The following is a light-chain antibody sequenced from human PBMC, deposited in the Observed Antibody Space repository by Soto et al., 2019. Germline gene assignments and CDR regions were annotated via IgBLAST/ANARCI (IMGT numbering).Light chain of an antibody. CDR2: DTS. CDR3: QQYGSSPLT. Sequence: EIVLTQSPGTLSLSVGERVTLSCRASQSVSSYLAWYQQTPGQAPRLLIYDTSNRATGTPDRFSGSGSGTDLHPPIRRPGAGDFTGYYCQQYGSSPLTFGGGTTVEIK. J-gene: IGKJ4*01. V-gene: IGKV3-20*01. CDR1: QSVSSY.